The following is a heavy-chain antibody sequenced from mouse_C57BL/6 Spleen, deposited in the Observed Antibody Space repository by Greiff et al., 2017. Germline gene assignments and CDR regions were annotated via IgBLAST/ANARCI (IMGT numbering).Heavy chain of an antibody. CDR2: IDPETGGT. CDR3: TGRGMVTTTFYAMDY. CDR1: GYTFTDYE. V-gene: IGHV1-15*01. D-gene: IGHD2-2*01. J-gene: IGHJ4*01. Sequence: LVESGAELVRPGASVTLSCKASGYTFTDYEMHWVKQTPVHGLEWIGAIDPETGGTAYNQKFKGKAILTADKSSSTAYMELRSMKSEDSAVYYCTGRGMVTTTFYAMDYWGQGTSVTVSS.